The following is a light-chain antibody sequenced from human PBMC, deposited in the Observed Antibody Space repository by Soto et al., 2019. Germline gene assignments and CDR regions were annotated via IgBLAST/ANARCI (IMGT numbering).Light chain of an antibody. CDR1: QSVSSSY. Sequence: EIVLTQSPGTLSLSPGERATLSCRASQSVSSSYLAWYQQKPGQAPRLLIYGASSRATGIPDRFSGSGSGSDFTLTISRLEREDLAVYYCQQYGSSPPTFGQGTKLEIK. J-gene: IGKJ2*01. CDR3: QQYGSSPPT. V-gene: IGKV3-20*01. CDR2: GAS.